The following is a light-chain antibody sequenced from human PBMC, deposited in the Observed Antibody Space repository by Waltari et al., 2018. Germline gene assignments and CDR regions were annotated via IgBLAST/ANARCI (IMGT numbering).Light chain of an antibody. J-gene: IGLJ3*02. Sequence: SYVLTQPPSVSVAPGKTASITCGGANIGSKTVHWYQQRPGPAPVLVVFDDSDRPSGIPERFSGSNSGNTATLTISRVEAGDEADYSCQVWDSSNDHVVFGGGTKLTVL. CDR2: DDS. V-gene: IGLV3-21*03. CDR3: QVWDSSNDHVV. CDR1: NIGSKT.